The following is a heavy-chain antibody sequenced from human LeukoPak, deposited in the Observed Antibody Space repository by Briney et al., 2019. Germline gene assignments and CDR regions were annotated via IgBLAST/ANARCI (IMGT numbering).Heavy chain of an antibody. CDR2: IYPGDSDT. D-gene: IGHD3-22*01. V-gene: IGHV5-51*01. CDR1: GYSFTSYW. CDR3: ARHGRYYDSSGYGYYYYYMDV. J-gene: IGHJ6*03. Sequence: GESLKISCKGSGYSFTSYWIGWVRQMPGKGLEGMGIIYPGDSDTRYSPSFQGQVTISADKSISTAYLQWRSLKASDNAMYYCARHGRYYDSSGYGYYYYYMDVWGKGTTVTVSS.